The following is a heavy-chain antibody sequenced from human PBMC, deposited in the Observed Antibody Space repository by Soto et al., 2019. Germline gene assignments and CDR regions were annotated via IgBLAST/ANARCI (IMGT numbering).Heavy chain of an antibody. J-gene: IGHJ5*02. CDR2: TDFNGRT. CDR1: GGSISHYP. V-gene: IGHV4-59*01. CDR3: ARSFYP. Sequence: QLQLQESGPGLVKTSETLSLSCIVSGGSISHYPWSWIRQSPGTGLQWIGYTDFNGRTKYYPSLRSRVSISVYMSTNRLSLTLTSVTAADTAVYYCARSFYPWGQGTLVTVSS.